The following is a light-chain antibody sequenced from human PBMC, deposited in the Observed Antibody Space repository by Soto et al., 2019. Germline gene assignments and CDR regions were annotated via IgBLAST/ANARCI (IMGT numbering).Light chain of an antibody. CDR2: GAS. J-gene: IGKJ1*01. CDR1: QSVSSN. CDR3: QQSSNWPRT. V-gene: IGKV3-15*01. Sequence: EIVLTQSPGTLSLSPGERATLSCRASQSVSSNYVAWYQQRPGQPPRLLIYGASTRAAGISARFSGSGSGTEFTLTISSLQSEDFAVYYCQQSSNWPRTFGQGTKVDI.